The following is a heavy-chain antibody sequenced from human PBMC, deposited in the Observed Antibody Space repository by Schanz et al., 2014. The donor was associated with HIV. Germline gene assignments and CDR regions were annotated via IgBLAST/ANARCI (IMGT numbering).Heavy chain of an antibody. CDR2: IYYSGST. D-gene: IGHD2-2*01. Sequence: QVQLQESGPGLVKPSQTLSLTCTVSGGSISSCGYYWSWIRQHPGKGLEWIGYIYYSGSTYYNPSLKSRVTISVDTSKNQFSLKLSSVTAADTAVYYCARDLVGTRGWFDPWGQGTLVTVSS. V-gene: IGHV4-31*03. J-gene: IGHJ5*02. CDR1: GGSISSCGYY. CDR3: ARDLVGTRGWFDP.